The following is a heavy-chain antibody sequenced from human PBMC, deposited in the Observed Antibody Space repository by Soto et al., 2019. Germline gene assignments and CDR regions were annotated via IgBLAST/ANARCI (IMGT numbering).Heavy chain of an antibody. D-gene: IGHD3-22*01. CDR3: ARDKQDYYDSSGYPGY. J-gene: IGHJ4*02. CDR1: GYTFTSYY. Sequence: QVQLVQSGAEVKKPGASVKVSCKASGYTFTSYYMHWVRQAPGQGLEWMGIINPSGGSTSYAQKFQGRVTMTRDTSTSTVYMELSSLRSEDTAVYYCARDKQDYYDSSGYPGYWGQGTLVTVSS. CDR2: INPSGGST. V-gene: IGHV1-46*01.